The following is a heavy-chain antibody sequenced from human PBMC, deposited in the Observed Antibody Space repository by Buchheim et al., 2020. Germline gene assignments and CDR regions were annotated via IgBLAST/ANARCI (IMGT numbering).Heavy chain of an antibody. J-gene: IGHJ6*02. V-gene: IGHV1-2*02. CDR3: ARDRDYSKFGYYYYGMDV. D-gene: IGHD4-11*01. Sequence: QVQLVQSGAEVKKPGASVMVSCKASGYTFSGYYMHWVRQAPGQGLEWMGWINPNSGGTKYALRFQGRVTMTRDPSISTAYMELRSLISDDTAVYYCARDRDYSKFGYYYYGMDVWGQGTT. CDR1: GYTFSGYY. CDR2: INPNSGGT.